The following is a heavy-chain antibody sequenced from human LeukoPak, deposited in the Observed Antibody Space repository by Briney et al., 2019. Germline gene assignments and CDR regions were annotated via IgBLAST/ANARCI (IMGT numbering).Heavy chain of an antibody. V-gene: IGHV1-8*01. Sequence: ASVKVSCKASGYTFTNYDINWVRQASGQGLERMGWMKPDSGNTGYAEKFQGRVTMTRNTSISTAYMELSSLRSDDKAVYYCARGFWKRSLWTFRGCDYWGQGALVTVSS. CDR1: GYTFTNYD. J-gene: IGHJ4*02. D-gene: IGHD3-10*01. CDR3: ARGFWKRSLWTFRGCDY. CDR2: MKPDSGNT.